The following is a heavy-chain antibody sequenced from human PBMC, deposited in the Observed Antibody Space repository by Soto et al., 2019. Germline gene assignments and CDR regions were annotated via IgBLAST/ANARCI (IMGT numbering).Heavy chain of an antibody. V-gene: IGHV4-59*01. CDR1: GGSISSYY. CDR3: ARVVSYYYDSSGYYPFDP. J-gene: IGHJ5*02. D-gene: IGHD3-22*01. CDR2: IYYSGST. Sequence: SETLSLTCTVSGGSISSYYWSWIRQPPGKGLEWIGYIYYSGSTNYNPSLKSRVTISVDTSKNQFSLKLSSVTAADTAVYYCARVVSYYYDSSGYYPFDPWGQGTLVTVSS.